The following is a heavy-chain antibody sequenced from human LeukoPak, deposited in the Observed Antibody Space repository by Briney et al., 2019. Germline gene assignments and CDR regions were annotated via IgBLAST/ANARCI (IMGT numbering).Heavy chain of an antibody. J-gene: IGHJ4*02. Sequence: PGRSLRLSCAASGFTFSSYSMNWVRQAPGKGLEWVSSISSSSSYIYYADSVKGRFTISRDNAKNSLYLQMNSLRAEDTAVYYCARDHYDFWSGYPVWGQGTLVTVSS. D-gene: IGHD3-3*01. V-gene: IGHV3-21*01. CDR2: ISSSSSYI. CDR1: GFTFSSYS. CDR3: ARDHYDFWSGYPV.